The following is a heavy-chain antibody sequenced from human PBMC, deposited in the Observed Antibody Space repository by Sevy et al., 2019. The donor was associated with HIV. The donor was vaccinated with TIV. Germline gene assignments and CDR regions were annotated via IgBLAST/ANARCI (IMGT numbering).Heavy chain of an antibody. CDR3: ARDRDVTFGGVDAFDL. Sequence: APVKVSCKASGGTFDTYSVSWLRQAPGQGLEWMGGTTPMFVTANYAQNFQGRVTITADKFTSITYMELSSLRSEDSAVYYCARDRDVTFGGVDAFDLWSQGTMVTVSS. V-gene: IGHV1-69*06. J-gene: IGHJ3*01. CDR1: GGTFDTYS. D-gene: IGHD3-16*01. CDR2: TTPMFVTA.